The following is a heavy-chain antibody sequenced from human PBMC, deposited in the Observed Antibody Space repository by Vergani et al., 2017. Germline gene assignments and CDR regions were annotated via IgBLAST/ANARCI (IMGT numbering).Heavy chain of an antibody. J-gene: IGHJ4*02. CDR1: GFTVSSNY. Sequence: EVQLVESGGGLVKPGGSLRLSCAASGFTVSSNYMSWVRQAPGKGLEWVSVIYSGGSTYYADSVKGRFTISRDNSKNTLYLQMNSLRAEDTAVYYCAKDYCSSTSCRFDYWGKGTLVTVAA. V-gene: IGHV3-53*01. D-gene: IGHD2-2*01. CDR2: IYSGGST. CDR3: AKDYCSSTSCRFDY.